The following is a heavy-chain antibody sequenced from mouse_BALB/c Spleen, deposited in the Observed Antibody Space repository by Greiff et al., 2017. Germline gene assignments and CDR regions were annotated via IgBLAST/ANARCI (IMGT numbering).Heavy chain of an antibody. V-gene: IGHV5-9-4*01. CDR1: GFTFSSYA. CDR3: ARDRGRRNFDY. D-gene: IGHD3-1*01. CDR2: ISSGGSYT. Sequence: DVMLVESGGGLVKPGGSLKLSCAASGFTFSSYAMSWVRQSPEKRLEWVAEISSGGSYTYYPDTVTGRFTISRDNAKNTLYLEMSSLRSEDTAMYYCARDRGRRNFDYWGQGTTLTVSS. J-gene: IGHJ2*01.